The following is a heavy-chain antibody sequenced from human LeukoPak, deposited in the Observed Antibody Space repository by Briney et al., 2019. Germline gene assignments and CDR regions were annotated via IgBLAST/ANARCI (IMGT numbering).Heavy chain of an antibody. V-gene: IGHV3-23*01. CDR3: AKCLRYDFWSGTGFDY. CDR1: GFTFSSYA. Sequence: GGSLRLSCAASGFTFSSYAMSWVRQAPGKGLEWVSAISGSGGSTYYADSVKGRFTISRDNPKNTLYLQMNSLRAEDTAVYYCAKCLRYDFWSGTGFDYWGQGTLVTVSS. J-gene: IGHJ4*02. D-gene: IGHD3-3*01. CDR2: ISGSGGST.